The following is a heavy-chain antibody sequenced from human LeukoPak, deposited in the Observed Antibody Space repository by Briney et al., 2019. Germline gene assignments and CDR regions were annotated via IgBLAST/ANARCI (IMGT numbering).Heavy chain of an antibody. Sequence: SETLSLTCAVYGGSFSGYYWSWIRQPPGKGLEWIGEINHSGSTNYNPSPKSRVTISVDTSKNQFSLKLSSVTAADTAVYYCARLGSMVRGVIINYYYYYMDVWGKGTTVTISS. CDR2: INHSGST. CDR3: ARLGSMVRGVIINYYYYYMDV. V-gene: IGHV4-34*01. D-gene: IGHD3-10*01. CDR1: GGSFSGYY. J-gene: IGHJ6*03.